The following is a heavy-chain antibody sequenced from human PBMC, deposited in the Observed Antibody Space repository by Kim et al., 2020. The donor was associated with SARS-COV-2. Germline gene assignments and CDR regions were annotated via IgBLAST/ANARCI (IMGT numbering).Heavy chain of an antibody. D-gene: IGHD3-16*01. V-gene: IGHV3-53*01. Sequence: TYGDNRDHDADSVKGRLTISRDNSKNTVYLQMNSLTVDDTATYYCVRYEHWSQGALVTVSS. CDR3: VRYEH. J-gene: IGHJ4*02. CDR2: TYGDNRD.